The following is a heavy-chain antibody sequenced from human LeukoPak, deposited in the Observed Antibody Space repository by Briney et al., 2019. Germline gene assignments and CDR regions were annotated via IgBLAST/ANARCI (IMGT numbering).Heavy chain of an antibody. Sequence: PSETLSLTCTVSGGSISSGGYYWSWIRQHPGKDLEWIGYIYYSGSTYYSPSLKSRVTISVDTSKNQFSLKLSSVTAADTAVYYCARGDPLAAAADYWGQGTLVTVSS. J-gene: IGHJ4*02. CDR1: GGSISSGGYY. CDR3: ARGDPLAAAADY. V-gene: IGHV4-31*03. CDR2: IYYSGST. D-gene: IGHD6-13*01.